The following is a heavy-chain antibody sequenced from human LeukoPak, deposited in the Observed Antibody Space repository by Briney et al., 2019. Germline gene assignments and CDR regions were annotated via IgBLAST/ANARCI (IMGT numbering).Heavy chain of an antibody. V-gene: IGHV3-48*02. D-gene: IGHD3-9*01. CDR3: ARDHDWAFDL. Sequence: GGSLRPSCEGSGFPFGSYVMSWVRQAPGKGLEWIAYINHNAEMIFYPDFVKGRFTISRDNPKKSLYLQMNALRYKDTAIYYCARDHDWAFDLWGQGTLVTVSS. CDR2: INHNAEMI. J-gene: IGHJ4*02. CDR1: GFPFGSYV.